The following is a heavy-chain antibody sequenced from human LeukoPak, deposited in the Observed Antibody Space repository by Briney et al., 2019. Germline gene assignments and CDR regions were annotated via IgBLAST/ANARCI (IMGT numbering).Heavy chain of an antibody. CDR3: ARVVPCSGGSCYSALDY. Sequence: ASVKVSCKASGYTFTRYYMHWVRQAPGQGLEWMGIINPSGGSTSYAQKFQGRVTMTRDMSTSTVYMELSSLRSEDTAVYYCARVVPCSGGSCYSALDYWGQGTLVTVSS. D-gene: IGHD2-15*01. V-gene: IGHV1-46*01. CDR2: INPSGGST. J-gene: IGHJ4*02. CDR1: GYTFTRYY.